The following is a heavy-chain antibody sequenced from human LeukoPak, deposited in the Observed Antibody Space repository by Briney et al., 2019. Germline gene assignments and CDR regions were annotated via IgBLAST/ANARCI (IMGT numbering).Heavy chain of an antibody. V-gene: IGHV1-69*01. Sequence: ASVKVSCKASGGTFSSYAISWVRQAPGQGLEWMGGIIPIFGTANYAQKFQGRVTITADESTSTAYMELSSLRSEDTAVYYCARADSSSWYSNYYYGMDVWGQGTTVTVSS. CDR1: GGTFSSYA. CDR2: IIPIFGTA. J-gene: IGHJ6*02. D-gene: IGHD6-13*01. CDR3: ARADSSSWYSNYYYGMDV.